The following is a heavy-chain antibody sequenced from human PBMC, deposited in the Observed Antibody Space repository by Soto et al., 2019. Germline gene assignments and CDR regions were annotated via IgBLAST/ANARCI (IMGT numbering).Heavy chain of an antibody. CDR2: MNPNSGNT. J-gene: IGHJ4*02. D-gene: IGHD5-12*01. CDR3: AREYSGYDPPFEY. V-gene: IGHV1-8*01. Sequence: ASVKVSCKASGYTFTSYDINWVRQATGQGLEWMGWMNPNSGNTNYAQKLQGRVTMTTDTSTSTAYMELRSLRSDDTAVYYCAREYSGYDPPFEYRGQGTLVTVSS. CDR1: GYTFTSYD.